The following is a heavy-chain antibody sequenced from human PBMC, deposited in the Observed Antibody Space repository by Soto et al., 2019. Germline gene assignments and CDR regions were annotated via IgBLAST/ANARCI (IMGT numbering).Heavy chain of an antibody. D-gene: IGHD3-22*01. CDR1: GFTFSSYA. Sequence: LRLSCAASGFTFSSYAMHWVRQAPGKGLEWVAVISYDGSNKYYADSVKGRFTISRDNSKNTLYLQMNSLRAEDTAVYYCARVYYYDSTDPRNAFDIWGQGTMVTVSS. CDR2: ISYDGSNK. J-gene: IGHJ3*02. V-gene: IGHV3-30-3*01. CDR3: ARVYYYDSTDPRNAFDI.